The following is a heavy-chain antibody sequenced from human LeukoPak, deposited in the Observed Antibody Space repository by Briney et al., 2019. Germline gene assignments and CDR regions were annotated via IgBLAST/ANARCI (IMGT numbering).Heavy chain of an antibody. V-gene: IGHV3-30*04. Sequence: PGGSLRLSCAGSGFIFTPYTMDWVRQAPGKGLEGVALILHDGSDKNYADSVKGRFTISRDNSKNTVHLQMNNLRPDDTAVYYCVRDGMAGTPNAFDMWGQGTMVTVSS. CDR3: VRDGMAGTPNAFDM. J-gene: IGHJ3*02. CDR1: GFIFTPYT. CDR2: ILHDGSDK. D-gene: IGHD6-19*01.